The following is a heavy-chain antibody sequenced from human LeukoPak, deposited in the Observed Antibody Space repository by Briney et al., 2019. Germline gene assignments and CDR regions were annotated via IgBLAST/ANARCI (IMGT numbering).Heavy chain of an antibody. CDR3: ARAYGSGNYYYFDY. V-gene: IGHV1-46*01. J-gene: IGHJ4*02. Sequence: GAPVKVSRTTSGYTFTNYYKHWVRPAHGQGLGRMGVINPSGSSTTYAQNVQGRVTMTTDRSTSTVYMDLSSLRSEDTAIYDFARAYGSGNYYYFDYWGQGTLVTVYS. D-gene: IGHD3-10*01. CDR1: GYTFTNYY. CDR2: INPSGSST.